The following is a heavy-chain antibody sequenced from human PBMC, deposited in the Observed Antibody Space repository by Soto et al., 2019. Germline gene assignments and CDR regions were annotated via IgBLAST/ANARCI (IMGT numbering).Heavy chain of an antibody. CDR2: IYWDDDK. V-gene: IGHV2-5*02. J-gene: IGHJ3*02. D-gene: IGHD2-8*02. CDR3: AHYFYILVDDAFDI. Sequence: QITLKESGPTLVKPTQTLTLTCTFSGFSLSTSGVGVGWIRQPPGKALEWLALIYWDDDKSYSPSLKSRLTITKDTSKNQVVLTMANMDHVDTATYYCAHYFYILVDDAFDIWGQGTMVTVSS. CDR1: GFSLSTSGVG.